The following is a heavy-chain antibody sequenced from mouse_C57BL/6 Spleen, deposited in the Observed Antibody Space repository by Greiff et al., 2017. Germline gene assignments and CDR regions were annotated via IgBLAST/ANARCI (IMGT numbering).Heavy chain of an antibody. CDR3: ARGGNPDYYAMDY. CDR2: INYDGSST. V-gene: IGHV5-16*01. D-gene: IGHD2-1*01. Sequence: EVQLVESEGGLVQPGSSMKLSCTASGFTFSDYYMAWVRQVPEKGLEWVANINYDGSSTYYLDSLKSRFIIARANAKNILYLQMISLKSDDTATYYCARGGNPDYYAMDYWGQGTSVTVSS. J-gene: IGHJ4*01. CDR1: GFTFSDYY.